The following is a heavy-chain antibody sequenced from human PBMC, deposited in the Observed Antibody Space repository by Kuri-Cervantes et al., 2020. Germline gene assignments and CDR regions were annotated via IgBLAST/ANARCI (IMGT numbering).Heavy chain of an antibody. CDR2: ISGSGGST. CDR3: AKAWYSSSFFSSDYCYYYGMDV. Sequence: LSLTCAASGFSFSSYSMNWVRQAPGKGLEWASAISGSGGSTYYADSVKGRFTISRDNSKNTLYLQMNSLRAEDTAVYYCAKAWYSSSFFSSDYCYYYGMDVWGQGTTVTVSS. V-gene: IGHV3-23*01. D-gene: IGHD6-13*01. J-gene: IGHJ6*02. CDR1: GFSFSSYS.